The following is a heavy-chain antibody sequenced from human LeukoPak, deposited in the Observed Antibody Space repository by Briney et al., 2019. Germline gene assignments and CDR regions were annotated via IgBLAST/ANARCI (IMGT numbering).Heavy chain of an antibody. CDR1: GFTFSRYS. J-gene: IGHJ4*02. CDR2: ISRSSSTI. D-gene: IGHD3-10*01. V-gene: IGHV3-48*04. Sequence: GGSLRLSCAASGFTFSRYSMNWVRQAPGKGLEWVSYISRSSSTIHYADSVKGRFTISRDNAKSSLFLQMNSLRAEDTAVYYCARDGGATMVRGVTTYDSWGQGTLVTVSS. CDR3: ARDGGATMVRGVTTYDS.